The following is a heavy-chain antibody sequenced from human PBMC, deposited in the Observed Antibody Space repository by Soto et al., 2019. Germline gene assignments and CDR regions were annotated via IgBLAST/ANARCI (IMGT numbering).Heavy chain of an antibody. V-gene: IGHV4-39*01. CDR1: GGSISSSSYH. CDR2: IYYSGTT. J-gene: IGHJ4*02. CDR3: ARSISVAMDF. D-gene: IGHD6-19*01. Sequence: SETLSLTCTVSGGSISSSSYHWGWFRQPPGKGLEWIGSIYYSGTTYYNPSLKSRVTISVDTSKNQFSLKLSSVTAADTAVYYCARSISVAMDFWGQGTLVTVSS.